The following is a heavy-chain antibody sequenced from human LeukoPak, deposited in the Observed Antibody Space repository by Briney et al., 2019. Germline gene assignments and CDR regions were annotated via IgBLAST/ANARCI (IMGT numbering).Heavy chain of an antibody. CDR1: GFTFSTYW. V-gene: IGHV3-74*01. CDR3: ARGSLRLPDY. D-gene: IGHD6-19*01. J-gene: IGHJ4*02. Sequence: PGGSLRLSCAASGFTFSTYWMHWDRQAPGKGLVWVSRINSDGSSTSYADSVKGRFTISRDNAKNTLYLQVNSLRADDTAVYYCARGSLRLPDYWGQGTLVTVSS. CDR2: INSDGSST.